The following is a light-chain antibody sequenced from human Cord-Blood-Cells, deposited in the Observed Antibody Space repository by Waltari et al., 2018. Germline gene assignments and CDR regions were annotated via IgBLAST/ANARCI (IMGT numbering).Light chain of an antibody. Sequence: DIQLTQAPFSLPAAVGDRVTITCRASQSISSYLNWYQQKPGKAPKLLIYAPSSLQSGVPSRFSGSGSGTDFTLTISSLQPEDFATYYCQQSYSTPYTFGQGTKLEIK. CDR2: APS. CDR1: QSISSY. CDR3: QQSYSTPYT. V-gene: IGKV1-39*01. J-gene: IGKJ2*01.